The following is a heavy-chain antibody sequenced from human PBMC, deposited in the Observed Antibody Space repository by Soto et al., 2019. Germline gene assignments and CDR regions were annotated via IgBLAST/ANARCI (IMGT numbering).Heavy chain of an antibody. Sequence: QVQLVESGGGVVQPGRSLRLSCAASGFTFSSYGMHWVRQAPGKGLQWVAVISYDGSNKYYADSVKGRFTISRGTSKNTLYLPMNSLRAEDTAVYYCVGGYYFGDYWGQGTLVTFSS. J-gene: IGHJ4*02. D-gene: IGHD3-22*01. V-gene: IGHV3-30*03. CDR1: GFTFSSYG. CDR3: VGGYYFGDY. CDR2: ISYDGSNK.